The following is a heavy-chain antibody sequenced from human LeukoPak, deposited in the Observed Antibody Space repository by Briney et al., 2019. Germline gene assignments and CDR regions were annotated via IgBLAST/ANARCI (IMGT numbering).Heavy chain of an antibody. V-gene: IGHV1-2*02. CDR1: GYTFTGYY. J-gene: IGHJ6*03. CDR3: ARMGSGYDSYYYYYMDV. Sequence: ASVKVSCKASGYTFTGYYTHWVRQAPGQGLEWMGWINPNSGGTNYAQKFQGRVTMTRDTSISTAYMELSRLRSDDTAVYYCARMGSGYDSYYYYYMDVWGKGTTVTVSS. D-gene: IGHD5-12*01. CDR2: INPNSGGT.